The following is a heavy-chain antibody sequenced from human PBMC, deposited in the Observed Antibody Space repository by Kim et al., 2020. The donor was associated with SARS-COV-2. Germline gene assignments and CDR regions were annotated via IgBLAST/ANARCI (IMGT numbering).Heavy chain of an antibody. CDR3: ARRYSSSWGEYSGMDV. J-gene: IGHJ6*02. V-gene: IGHV1-18*01. CDR2: ISAYNGNT. D-gene: IGHD6-13*01. CDR1: GYTFTSYG. Sequence: ASVKVSCKASGYTFTSYGISWVRQAPGQGLEWMGWISAYNGNTNYAQKLQGRVTMTTDTSTSTAYMELRSLRSDDTAVYYCARRYSSSWGEYSGMDVWGQGTTVTVSS.